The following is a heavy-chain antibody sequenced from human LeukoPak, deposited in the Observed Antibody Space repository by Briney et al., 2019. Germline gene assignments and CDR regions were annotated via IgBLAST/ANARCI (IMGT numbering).Heavy chain of an antibody. CDR1: GYTFTSYG. CDR3: TRDGPDYGDYINFDY. V-gene: IGHV1-18*04. J-gene: IGHJ4*02. Sequence: ASVKVSCKASGYTFTSYGVSWVRQAPGQGLGWMGWISAYNGKKNYAPKFQGRVTMTTDTSTSTAYMDLRSLRSDDTAVYYCTRDGPDYGDYINFDYWGQGTLVTVSS. D-gene: IGHD4-17*01. CDR2: ISAYNGKK.